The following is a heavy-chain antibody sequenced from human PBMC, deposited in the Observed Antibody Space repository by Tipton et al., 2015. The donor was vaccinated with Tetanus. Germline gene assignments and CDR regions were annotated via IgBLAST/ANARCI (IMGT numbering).Heavy chain of an antibody. J-gene: IGHJ4*02. CDR2: IYSSGST. Sequence: GLVKPSGTLSLTCNVSGGSITSYFWSWIRQAPGKGLEWIGYIYSSGSTNYNPSLKSRVTMSVDTARNQISLKLTSVSAADTAVYYCARAAIQLFDQWGQGIPVIVFS. CDR3: ARAAIQLFDQ. CDR1: GGSITSYF. V-gene: IGHV4-59*01. D-gene: IGHD5-18*01.